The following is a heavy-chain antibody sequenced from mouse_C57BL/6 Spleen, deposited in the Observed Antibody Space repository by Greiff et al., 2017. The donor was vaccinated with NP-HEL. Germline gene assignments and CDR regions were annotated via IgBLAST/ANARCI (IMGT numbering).Heavy chain of an antibody. V-gene: IGHV6-6*01. CDR1: GFTFSDAW. CDR3: TPIYYGNLFAY. CDR2: IRNKANNHAT. J-gene: IGHJ3*01. Sequence: EVKLMESGGGLVQPGGSMKLSCAASGFTFSDAWMDWVRQSPEKGLEWVAEIRNKANNHATYYAESVKGRFTISRDDSKSSVYLQMNSLRAEDTGIYYCTPIYYGNLFAYWGQGTLVTVSA. D-gene: IGHD2-1*01.